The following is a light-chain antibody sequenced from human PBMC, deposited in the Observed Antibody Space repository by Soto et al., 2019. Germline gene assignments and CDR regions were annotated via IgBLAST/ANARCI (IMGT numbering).Light chain of an antibody. Sequence: DIQMTQSPSSLSASVGDRVTITCRASQSISSSLNWYQQKPGKAPKLLIYAASSLQRGVPSRFSGSGSGTDFTLTISSLQPEDFATYYCQQSYSTPPYTFGQAPKLEIK. J-gene: IGKJ2*01. V-gene: IGKV1-39*01. CDR3: QQSYSTPPYT. CDR2: AAS. CDR1: QSISSS.